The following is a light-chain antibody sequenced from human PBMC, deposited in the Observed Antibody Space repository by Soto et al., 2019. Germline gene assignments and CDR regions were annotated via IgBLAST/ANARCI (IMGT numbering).Light chain of an antibody. J-gene: IGLJ1*01. CDR2: SNY. CDR3: AAWDDILNGYV. CDR1: SSNIESNT. Sequence: ALTQPPSASGTPGQRVTISCSGSSSNIESNTVTWYQQLPGTAPKLVIYSNYDRPSGVPDRFSGSTSGTSASLVIRGLQSEDEADYYCAAWDDILNGYVFGGGTKVTVL. V-gene: IGLV1-44*01.